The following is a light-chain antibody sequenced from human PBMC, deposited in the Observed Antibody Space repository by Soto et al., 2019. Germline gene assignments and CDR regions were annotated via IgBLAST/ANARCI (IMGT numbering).Light chain of an antibody. Sequence: DIQLTQSPSFLSTSVGDRVTITCRASQGISSYLAWYQQKPGKAPKLLIYGASTLQSGVPSRFSGSGSGTDFTLTISSLQAEDVAVYYSAPLTFGGGTKVDIK. CDR1: QGISSY. J-gene: IGKJ4*01. CDR3: APLT. CDR2: GAS. V-gene: IGKV1-9*01.